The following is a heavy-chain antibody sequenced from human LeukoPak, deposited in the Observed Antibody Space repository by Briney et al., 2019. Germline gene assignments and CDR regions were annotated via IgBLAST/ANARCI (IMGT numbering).Heavy chain of an antibody. V-gene: IGHV4-39*07. CDR2: FYYSGST. CDR3: AREDTGAVAGHYYYYYMDV. CDR1: GGSISSSSYY. D-gene: IGHD6-19*01. J-gene: IGHJ6*03. Sequence: SETLSLTCTVSGGSISSSSYYWGWIRQPPGKGLEWIGSFYYSGSTNYNPSLKSRVTISVDTSKNQFSLKLSSVTAADTAVYYCAREDTGAVAGHYYYYYMDVWGKGTTVTISS.